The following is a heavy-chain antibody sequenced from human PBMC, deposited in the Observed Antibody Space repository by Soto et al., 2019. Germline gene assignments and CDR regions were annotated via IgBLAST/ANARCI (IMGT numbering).Heavy chain of an antibody. D-gene: IGHD6-19*01. J-gene: IGHJ6*02. CDR2: IGTAGDT. CDR1: GFTFSSYD. CDR3: ARGGGAVAGDYYYYGMDV. Sequence: PGGSLRLSCAASGFTFSSYDMHWVRQATGKGLEWVSAIGTAGDTYYPGSVKGRFTISRENAKNSLYLQMNSLRAEDTAVYYCARGGGAVAGDYYYYGMDVWGQGTTVTVSS. V-gene: IGHV3-13*01.